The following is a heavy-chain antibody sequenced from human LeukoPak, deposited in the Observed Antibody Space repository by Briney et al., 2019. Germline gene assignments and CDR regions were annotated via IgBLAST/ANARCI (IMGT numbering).Heavy chain of an antibody. Sequence: GGSLRLSCAASGFTFSSYAMSWVRQAPGKGLEWVSAISGSGGSTYYADSVKGRFTVSRDNSKNTLYLQMNSLRAEDTAVYYCAKDRRLLPGHFDYWGQGTLVTVSS. J-gene: IGHJ4*02. CDR2: ISGSGGST. CDR1: GFTFSSYA. CDR3: AKDRRLLPGHFDY. V-gene: IGHV3-23*01. D-gene: IGHD1-26*01.